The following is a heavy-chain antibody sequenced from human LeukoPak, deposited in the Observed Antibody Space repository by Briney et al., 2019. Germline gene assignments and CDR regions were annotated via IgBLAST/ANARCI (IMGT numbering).Heavy chain of an antibody. CDR2: INPNSGGT. CDR3: ARSPFAYSSGWFSM. J-gene: IGHJ4*02. CDR1: GYTFTGYY. D-gene: IGHD6-19*01. Sequence: GASVKVSCKASGYTFTGYYMHWVRQAPAQGLEWMGWINPNSGGTNYAQRFQSRVTMTRDTSISTAYMALSRLRSDDTAVYYCARSPFAYSSGWFSMWGQGTLVTVSS. V-gene: IGHV1-2*02.